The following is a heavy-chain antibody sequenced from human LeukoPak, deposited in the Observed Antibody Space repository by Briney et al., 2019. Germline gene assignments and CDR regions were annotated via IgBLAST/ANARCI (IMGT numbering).Heavy chain of an antibody. CDR2: INTDGSST. Sequence: GGSLRLSCAASGFTFSSYWMHWVRQAPGKGLVWVSRINTDGSSTSYADSVKGRFTISRDNAKSSLYLQMNSLRAEDTALYYCAKAGCTTATCYLNFWGQGTLVTVSS. CDR1: GFTFSSYW. CDR3: AKAGCTTATCYLNF. V-gene: IGHV3-74*01. D-gene: IGHD2-2*01. J-gene: IGHJ4*02.